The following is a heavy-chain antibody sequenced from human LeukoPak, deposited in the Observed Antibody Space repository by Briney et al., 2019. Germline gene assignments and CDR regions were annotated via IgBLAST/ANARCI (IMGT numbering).Heavy chain of an antibody. CDR3: ARVSRRYDAFDI. CDR2: IYTSGST. Sequence: SETLSLTCTVSGGSISSGSYYWSWIRQPAGKGLEWIGRIYTSGSTNYNPSLKSRVTISVDTSKNQFSLKLSSVTAADTAVYYCARVSRRYDAFDIWGQGTMVTVSS. J-gene: IGHJ3*02. CDR1: GGSISSGSYY. V-gene: IGHV4-61*02.